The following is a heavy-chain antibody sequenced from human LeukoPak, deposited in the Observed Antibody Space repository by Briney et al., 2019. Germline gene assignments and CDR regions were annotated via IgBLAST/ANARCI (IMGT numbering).Heavy chain of an antibody. D-gene: IGHD1-26*01. CDR2: INPNRGGT. CDR1: GYTFTGYY. V-gene: IGHV1-2*02. J-gene: IGHJ3*02. Sequence: ASVTVSCKASGYTFTGYYMHWVRQPPGQGLEWMGWINPNRGGTNYAQKFQGRVTMTRDTSISTAYMELSRLRSDDTAVYYCARDRGVGATGAFDIWGQGTMVTVSS. CDR3: ARDRGVGATGAFDI.